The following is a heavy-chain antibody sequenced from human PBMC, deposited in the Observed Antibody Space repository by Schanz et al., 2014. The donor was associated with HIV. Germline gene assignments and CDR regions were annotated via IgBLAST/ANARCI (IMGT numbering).Heavy chain of an antibody. D-gene: IGHD6-19*01. CDR2: ISYDRSHK. J-gene: IGHJ4*02. Sequence: QVQLVASGGGLVKPGGSLRLSCAASGFTFNSYAMNWVRQAPGKGLEWVAVISYDRSHKYYADSVKGRFTISRDNAKNSLYLQMDSLTAEDTAVYYCARRQWVAPDYWGQGTLVTVSS. CDR1: GFTFNSYA. V-gene: IGHV3-33*08. CDR3: ARRQWVAPDY.